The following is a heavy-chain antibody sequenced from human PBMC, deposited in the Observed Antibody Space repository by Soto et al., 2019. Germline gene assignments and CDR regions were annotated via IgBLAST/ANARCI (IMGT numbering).Heavy chain of an antibody. CDR3: ARGASRYRHSPTLPITMVRSSAGTDV. Sequence: GASVKVSCKASGYTFTSYDINWVRQATGQGLEWMGWMNPNSGNTGYAQKFQGRVTMTRNTSISTAYMELSSLRSEDTAVYYCARGASRYRHSPTLPITMVRSSAGTDVWGQATTVTVS. CDR1: GYTFTSYD. J-gene: IGHJ6*02. D-gene: IGHD3-10*01. CDR2: MNPNSGNT. V-gene: IGHV1-8*01.